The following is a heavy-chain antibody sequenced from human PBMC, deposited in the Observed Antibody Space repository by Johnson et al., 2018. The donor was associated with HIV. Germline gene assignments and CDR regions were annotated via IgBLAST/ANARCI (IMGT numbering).Heavy chain of an antibody. J-gene: IGHJ3*02. CDR2: ISYDGINK. CDR1: GFTFSSYG. V-gene: IGHV3-33*05. Sequence: QVQLVESGGGVVQPGGSLRLSCAASGFTFSSYGMHWVRQAPGKGLKWVATISYDGINKYYADSVKGRFTISRDNSKNTLYLQMNSLRAEDTAVYYCASSSPRDAFDIWGQGTMVTVSS. CDR3: ASSSPRDAFDI.